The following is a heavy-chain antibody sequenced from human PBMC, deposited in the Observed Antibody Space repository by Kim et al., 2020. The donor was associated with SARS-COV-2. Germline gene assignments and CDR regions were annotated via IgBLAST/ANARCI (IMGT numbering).Heavy chain of an antibody. CDR1: GGSISSSSYY. CDR3: ARHGQCSSSVFDY. D-gene: IGHD6-6*01. CDR2: IYDSGST. Sequence: SETLSLTCTVSGGSISSSSYYWGWIRQPPGKGLEWIGCIYDSGSTSYNPSLKSRVTISVDTSKNQFSLKLSSVTAADTSVYYCARHGQCSSSVFDYWGQG. V-gene: IGHV4-39*01. J-gene: IGHJ4*02.